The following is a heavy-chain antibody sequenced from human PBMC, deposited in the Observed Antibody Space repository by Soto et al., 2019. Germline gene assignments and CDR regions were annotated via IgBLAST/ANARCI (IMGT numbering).Heavy chain of an antibody. J-gene: IGHJ4*02. Sequence: GGSLRLSCAGSGFIFKNYALNWVRQAPGKGLEWVASITRDGYNKYYADSVKGRFTISRDNSRDTLSLQMTALRTEDSSICYCTKSSGGSSSVGMDYWGQGTRVTVSS. CDR1: GFIFKNYA. V-gene: IGHV3-30*04. D-gene: IGHD6-6*01. CDR2: ITRDGYNK. CDR3: TKSSGGSSSVGMDY.